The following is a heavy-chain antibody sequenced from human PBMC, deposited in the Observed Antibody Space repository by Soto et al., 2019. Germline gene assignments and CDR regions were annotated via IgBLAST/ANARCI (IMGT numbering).Heavy chain of an antibody. Sequence: GGSLRLSCAASGFTFSTYAMTWVRQAPGKGLKWVSALSASGATTYHADSVKGRFTISRDNSENTLYLQMNSLRAEDTAVYYCAKGLSGSKYYYYGMGVWGQGTTVTVSS. CDR1: GFTFSTYA. CDR3: AKGLSGSKYYYYGMGV. CDR2: LSASGATT. J-gene: IGHJ6*02. D-gene: IGHD1-26*01. V-gene: IGHV3-23*01.